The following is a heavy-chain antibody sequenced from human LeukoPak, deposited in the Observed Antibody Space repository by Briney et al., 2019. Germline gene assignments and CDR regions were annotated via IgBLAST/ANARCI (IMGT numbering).Heavy chain of an antibody. J-gene: IGHJ4*02. CDR3: TRSGRGAFFKAYFDY. V-gene: IGHV3-30*07. D-gene: IGHD2/OR15-2a*01. Sequence: SGGSLRLSCAASGLTFNTYAMHWVRQALGKGLEWVAVISYDGSKKFYADSVKGRFTISRDKLNDMLYLQMSSLRDDDTGVYYCTRSGRGAFFKAYFDYWGQGTLVTVSS. CDR1: GLTFNTYA. CDR2: ISYDGSKK.